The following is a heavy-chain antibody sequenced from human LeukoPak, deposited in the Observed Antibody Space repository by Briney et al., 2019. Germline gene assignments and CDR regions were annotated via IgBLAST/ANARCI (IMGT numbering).Heavy chain of an antibody. CDR1: GGSLSSSSYY. V-gene: IGHV4-39*01. J-gene: IGHJ5*02. Sequence: SETLSLTCAVSGGSLSSSSYYWAWIRQPPGKGLEWIGSIYHDGRTYSNPSLEGRVTISVDTSKNQFSLKLTSVTAADTAMYHCARRAHVGEPAAWGQGTLVTVSS. CDR2: IYHDGRT. CDR3: ARRAHVGEPAA. D-gene: IGHD2-15*01.